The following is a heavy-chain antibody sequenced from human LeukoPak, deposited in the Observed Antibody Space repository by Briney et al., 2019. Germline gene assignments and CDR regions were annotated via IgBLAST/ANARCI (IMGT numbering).Heavy chain of an antibody. CDR3: ARRFAFGELSTTGEFDY. J-gene: IGHJ4*02. V-gene: IGHV1-69*04. CDR1: GGTFTSYA. Sequence: ASVKVSCKASGGTFTSYAISWVRQAPGQGLEWMGRIIPILGIANYAQKFQGRVTITADKSTSTAYMELSSLRSEDTAVYHCARRFAFGELSTTGEFDYWGQGTLVTVSS. CDR2: IIPILGIA. D-gene: IGHD3-10*01.